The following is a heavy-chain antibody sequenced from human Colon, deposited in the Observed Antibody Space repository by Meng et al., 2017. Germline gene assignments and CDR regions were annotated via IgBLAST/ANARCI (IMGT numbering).Heavy chain of an antibody. V-gene: IGHV4-61*01. D-gene: IGHD3-10*01. J-gene: IGHJ4*02. CDR2: IHYSGSR. Sequence: QVEVAERGPGLWSPPATLSPTCNVSGGSVSSASYYWSGIRQPPGKGLELIGLIHYSGSRNYNPSLKSRVTMSVDTSKNQVSLRLTSVTAADTAVYYCARFYGSGTFEVHDYWGQGTLVTVSS. CDR1: GGSVSSASYY. CDR3: ARFYGSGTFEVHDY.